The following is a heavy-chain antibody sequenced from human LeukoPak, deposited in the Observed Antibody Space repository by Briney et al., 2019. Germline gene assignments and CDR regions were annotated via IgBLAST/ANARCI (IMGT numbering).Heavy chain of an antibody. Sequence: SETLSLTCAVYGGSFSGYYWSWIRQPPGKGLEWIGEINHSGSTNYNPSLKSRVTISVDTSKNQFSLKLSSVTAADTAVYYCARASRGIAARTRFDYWGQGTLVTVSS. CDR2: INHSGST. D-gene: IGHD6-6*01. V-gene: IGHV4-34*01. CDR3: ARASRGIAARTRFDY. J-gene: IGHJ4*02. CDR1: GGSFSGYY.